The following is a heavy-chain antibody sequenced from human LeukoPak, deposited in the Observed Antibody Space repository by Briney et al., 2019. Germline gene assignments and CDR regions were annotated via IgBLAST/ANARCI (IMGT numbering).Heavy chain of an antibody. Sequence: GGSLRLSCAASGFTVSSNYMSWVRQAPGKGLEWVSVIYSGGSTYYADSVKGRFTISRDNSKNTLYLQMNSLRAEDTAVYYCARDGSGWYRDGWFDPWGQGTLVTVSS. CDR2: IYSGGST. D-gene: IGHD6-19*01. V-gene: IGHV3-53*01. J-gene: IGHJ5*02. CDR1: GFTVSSNY. CDR3: ARDGSGWYRDGWFDP.